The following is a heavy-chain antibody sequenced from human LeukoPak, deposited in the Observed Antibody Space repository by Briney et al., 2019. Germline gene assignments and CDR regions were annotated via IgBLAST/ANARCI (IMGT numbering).Heavy chain of an antibody. CDR1: GYTFTAYY. J-gene: IGHJ4*02. CDR2: INPNSGVT. Sequence: VASVKVSCKASGYTFTAYYMHWVRQAPGQGLEWMGWINPNSGVTNYAQEFQGRVTMTRDTSISTAYMELSSLRSDDTAVYYCARDRPAAGNDYWGQGTLVTVSS. CDR3: ARDRPAAGNDY. D-gene: IGHD6-13*01. V-gene: IGHV1-2*02.